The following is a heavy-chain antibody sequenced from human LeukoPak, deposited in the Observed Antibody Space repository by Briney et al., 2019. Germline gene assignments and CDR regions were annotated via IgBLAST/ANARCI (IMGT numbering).Heavy chain of an antibody. D-gene: IGHD5-18*01. CDR1: GFTFSSYW. V-gene: IGHV3-7*01. CDR2: IKQDGSEK. CDR3: ARDGGYSYGYYYYYGMDV. J-gene: IGHJ6*02. Sequence: GGSLRLSCAASGFTFSSYWMHWVRQAPGKGLEWVANIKQDGSEKYYVDSVKGRFTISRDNAKNSLYLQMNSLRAEDTAVYYCARDGGYSYGYYYYYGMDVWGQGTTVTVSS.